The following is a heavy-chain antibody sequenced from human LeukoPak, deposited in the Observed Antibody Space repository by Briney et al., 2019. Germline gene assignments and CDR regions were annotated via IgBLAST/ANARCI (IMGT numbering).Heavy chain of an antibody. CDR2: IYYSGST. CDR1: GGSISSGGYY. V-gene: IGHV4-61*08. Sequence: NSSETLSLTCTVSGGSISSGGYYWSWIRQPPGKGLEWIGYIYYSGSTNYNPSLKSRVTISVDTSKNQFSLKLSSVTAADTAVYYCARGPLLRWYFDYWGQGTLVTVSS. CDR3: ARGPLLRWYFDY. J-gene: IGHJ4*02. D-gene: IGHD4-23*01.